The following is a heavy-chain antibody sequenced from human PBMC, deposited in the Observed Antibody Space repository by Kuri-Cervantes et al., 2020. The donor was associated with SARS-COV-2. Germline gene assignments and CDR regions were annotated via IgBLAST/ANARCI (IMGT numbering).Heavy chain of an antibody. D-gene: IGHD4-11*01. J-gene: IGHJ5*02. V-gene: IGHV4-39*07. CDR2: INHSGST. Sequence: SETLSLTCTVSGGSISSSSYYWGWIRQPPGKGLEWIGEINHSGSTNYNPSLKSRVTISVDTSKNQFSLKLSSVTAADTAVYYCARGRTVTTFYGIRQWFDPWGQGTLVTVSS. CDR1: GGSISSSSYY. CDR3: ARGRTVTTFYGIRQWFDP.